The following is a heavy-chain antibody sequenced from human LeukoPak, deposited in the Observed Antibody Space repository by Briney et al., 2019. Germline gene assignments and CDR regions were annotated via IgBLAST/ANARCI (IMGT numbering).Heavy chain of an antibody. CDR2: IIPIFGTA. Sequence: GASVKVSCKASGGTFSSYAIGWVRQAPGQGLEWMGGIIPIFGTANYAQKFQGRVTITADESTSTAYMELSSLRSEDTAVYYCARESGSPTGLPLDYWGQGTLVTVSS. CDR1: GGTFSSYA. V-gene: IGHV1-69*01. D-gene: IGHD1-26*01. J-gene: IGHJ4*02. CDR3: ARESGSPTGLPLDY.